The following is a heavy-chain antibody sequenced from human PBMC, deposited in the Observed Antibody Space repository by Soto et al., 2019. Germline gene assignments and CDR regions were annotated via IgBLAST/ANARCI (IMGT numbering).Heavy chain of an antibody. CDR3: ARITQNGGSGSYLGIDY. J-gene: IGHJ4*02. CDR1: GFSLSTSGMC. CDR2: IDWDDDK. V-gene: IGHV2-70*01. Sequence: SGPTLVKPPQTLTLTCTFSGFSLSTSGMCVSWIRQPPGKALEWLALIDWDDDKYYSTSLKTRLTISKDTSKNQVVLTMTNMDPVDTATYYCARITQNGGSGSYLGIDYWGQGTLVTVSS. D-gene: IGHD1-26*01.